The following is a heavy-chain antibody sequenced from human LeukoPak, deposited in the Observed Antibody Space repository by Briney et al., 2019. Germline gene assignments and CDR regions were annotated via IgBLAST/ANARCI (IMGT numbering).Heavy chain of an antibody. Sequence: SVKVSCKASGGTFSSYAISWVRQAPGQGLEWMGGIIPIFGTANYAQKFQGRVTITADESTSTAYMELSSLRSEDTTVYYCARQDACCGGDCYFDYWGQGTLVTVSS. V-gene: IGHV1-69*01. CDR1: GGTFSSYA. D-gene: IGHD2-21*02. CDR2: IIPIFGTA. CDR3: ARQDACCGGDCYFDY. J-gene: IGHJ4*02.